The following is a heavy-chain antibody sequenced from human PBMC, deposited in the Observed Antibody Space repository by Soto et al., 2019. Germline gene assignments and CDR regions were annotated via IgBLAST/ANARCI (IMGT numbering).Heavy chain of an antibody. CDR1: GGSVSSGSYY. V-gene: IGHV4-61*01. J-gene: IGHJ6*02. CDR2: IYYSGST. CDR3: ARVSNRAGQWIQLWSKYYYGMDV. Sequence: PSETLSLTCTVSGGSVSSGSYYWSWIRQPPGKGLEWIGYIYYSGSTNYNPSLKSRVTISVDTSKNQFSLKLSSVTAADTAVYYCARVSNRAGQWIQLWSKYYYGMDVWGQGTTVTVSS. D-gene: IGHD5-18*01.